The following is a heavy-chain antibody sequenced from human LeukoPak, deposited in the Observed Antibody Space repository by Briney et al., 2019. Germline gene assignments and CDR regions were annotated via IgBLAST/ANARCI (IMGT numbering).Heavy chain of an antibody. Sequence: PSETLSLTCTVSGGSISSYHWSWIRQPAGKGLEWIGRIYTCGSTKYNPSLKSRVTMSVDTSKNQFSLKLSSVTAADTAVYYCAKSLCSSTNCYTWGFDYWGQGTLVTVSS. J-gene: IGHJ4*02. V-gene: IGHV4-4*07. CDR1: GGSISSYH. CDR3: AKSLCSSTNCYTWGFDY. D-gene: IGHD2-2*02. CDR2: IYTCGST.